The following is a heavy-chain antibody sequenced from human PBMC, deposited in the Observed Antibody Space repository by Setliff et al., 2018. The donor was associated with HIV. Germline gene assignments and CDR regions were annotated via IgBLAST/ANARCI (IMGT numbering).Heavy chain of an antibody. CDR2: ISSSGGST. Sequence: GGSLRLSCAASGFTFSSYAMSWVRQAPGKGLDWVSAISSSGGSTYYAGSVKGRFTISRDNSKNTLYLQMDSLRAEDTAMYYCAREYYRSGGYYSGWKYYYMDVWGKGTTVTVSS. CDR1: GFTFSSYA. D-gene: IGHD2-15*01. V-gene: IGHV3-23*01. CDR3: AREYYRSGGYYSGWKYYYMDV. J-gene: IGHJ6*03.